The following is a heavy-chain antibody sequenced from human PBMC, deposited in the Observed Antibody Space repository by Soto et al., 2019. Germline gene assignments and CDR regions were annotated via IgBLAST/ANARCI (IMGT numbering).Heavy chain of an antibody. CDR2: ISAYNGDT. D-gene: IGHD6-19*01. J-gene: IGHJ4*02. Sequence: ASVKVSCKASGYTFTSYGISWVRQAPGQGLEWMGWISAYNGDTNYAQKLQGRVTMTTDTSTSTAYMELRSLRPDDTAVYYCARVGEQWLLLWYFDYWGQGTLVTVSS. V-gene: IGHV1-18*01. CDR3: ARVGEQWLLLWYFDY. CDR1: GYTFTSYG.